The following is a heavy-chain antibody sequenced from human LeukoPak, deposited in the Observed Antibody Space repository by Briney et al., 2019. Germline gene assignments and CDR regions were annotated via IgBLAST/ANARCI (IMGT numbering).Heavy chain of an antibody. J-gene: IGHJ4*02. CDR2: IYYSGST. D-gene: IGHD5-18*01. Sequence: PSETLSLTCTVSGGSISSYYWSWIRQPPGKGLEWIGYIYYSGSTNYNPSLKSRVTISVDTSKNQFSLKLSSVTAADTAVYYCARGDKLWETIFDYWGQGTLVTVSS. V-gene: IGHV4-59*01. CDR3: ARGDKLWETIFDY. CDR1: GGSISSYY.